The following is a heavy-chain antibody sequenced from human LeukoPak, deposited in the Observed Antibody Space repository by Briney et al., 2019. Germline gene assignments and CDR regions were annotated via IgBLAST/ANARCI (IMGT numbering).Heavy chain of an antibody. V-gene: IGHV3-66*01. CDR1: GFTVSSNY. D-gene: IGHD6-13*01. CDR3: ARTVAAAAFDP. CDR2: IYSGGST. Sequence: PGGSLRLSCAASGFTVSSNYMSWVRQAPGKGLEWVSVIYSGGSTYYADSVKGRFTISRDNSKNTLYLQMNSLRAEDTAVYYCARTVAAAAFDPWGQGTLVTVSS. J-gene: IGHJ5*02.